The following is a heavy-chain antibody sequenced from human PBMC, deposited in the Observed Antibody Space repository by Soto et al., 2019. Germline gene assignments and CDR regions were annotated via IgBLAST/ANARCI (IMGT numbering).Heavy chain of an antibody. V-gene: IGHV3-30*18. CDR3: AKKDITLVREVVISAHVNPYDQHGLDF. J-gene: IGHJ6*02. Sequence: QVQFVESGGGVVQPGRSLRLSCSASGFPFITYGMHWVRQAPAKGLEWVAVISYDGSHDYYADSVKGRFTISRDNSKNMLYLETTSLRSEDTARYYCAKKDITLVREVVISAHVNPYDQHGLDFWGRGTTVTVS. D-gene: IGHD3-10*01. CDR1: GFPFITYG. CDR2: ISYDGSHD.